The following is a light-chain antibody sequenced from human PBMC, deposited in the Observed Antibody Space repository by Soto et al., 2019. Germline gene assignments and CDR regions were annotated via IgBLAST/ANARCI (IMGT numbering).Light chain of an antibody. Sequence: QSALTQPASVSGSPGQSITISCTGTSSDVGSYNYVSWYQQHPGKAPKLMIYEVSNRPSGVSHRFSGSKSGNTASLTISGLQDEDEADYYCSSYTSSSIDNVFGTGTKLTVL. J-gene: IGLJ1*01. CDR2: EVS. V-gene: IGLV2-14*01. CDR3: SSYTSSSIDNV. CDR1: SSDVGSYNY.